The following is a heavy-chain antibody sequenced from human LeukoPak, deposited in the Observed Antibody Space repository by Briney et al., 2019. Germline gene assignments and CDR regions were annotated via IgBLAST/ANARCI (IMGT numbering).Heavy chain of an antibody. CDR1: GFTFSSYA. J-gene: IGHJ4*02. CDR3: AREVPTVTFDY. D-gene: IGHD4-17*01. CDR2: ISSSSSYI. Sequence: GGSLRLSCAAAGFTFSSYAMNWVRQAPGKGLEWVSSISSSSSYIYYADSVKGRFTISRDNAKNSLYLQMNSLRAEDTAVYYCAREVPTVTFDYWGQGTLVTVSS. V-gene: IGHV3-21*01.